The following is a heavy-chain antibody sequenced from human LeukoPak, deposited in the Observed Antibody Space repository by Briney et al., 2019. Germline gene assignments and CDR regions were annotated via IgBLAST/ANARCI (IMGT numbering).Heavy chain of an antibody. J-gene: IGHJ3*02. CDR1: GFTFRNYF. V-gene: IGHV3-21*01. D-gene: IGHD3/OR15-3a*01. CDR3: AREGLLVNGGFDI. Sequence: GGSLRLSCAASGFTFRNYFMSWVRQAPGKGLEWLSSISTSSSHIYYTDSVKGRFTISRDNAKNSLSLQMNNLTPDDTAVYYCAREGLLVNGGFDIWGQGKMISVSS. CDR2: ISTSSSHI.